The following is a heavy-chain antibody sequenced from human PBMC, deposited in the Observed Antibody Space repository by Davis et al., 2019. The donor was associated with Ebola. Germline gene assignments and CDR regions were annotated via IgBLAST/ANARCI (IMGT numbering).Heavy chain of an antibody. J-gene: IGHJ4*02. CDR1: GGSISSSYY. CDR2: VYYDGST. V-gene: IGHV4-61*05. Sequence: MPGGSLRLSCAVSGGSISSSYYWGWIRQPPGKGLEWIGDVYYDGSTNYNASLKSRVTMSIDPSKNQYSLRLNSVTAADTAVYYCARHEYQLPLDYWGQGTLVTVSS. D-gene: IGHD2-2*01. CDR3: ARHEYQLPLDY.